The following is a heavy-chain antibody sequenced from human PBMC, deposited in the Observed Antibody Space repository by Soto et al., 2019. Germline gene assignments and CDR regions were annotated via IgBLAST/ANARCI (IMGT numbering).Heavy chain of an antibody. CDR2: IYPGESDT. J-gene: IGHJ4*02. Sequence: GESLKISCKGSGYSFTSYWIGWVRQMPGKGLEWMGIIYPGESDTRYSPSFQGQVTISADKSISTAYLQWSSLKASDTAMYYCASNIAAAGTLFDYWAREPWSPSPQ. D-gene: IGHD6-13*01. CDR1: GYSFTSYW. CDR3: ASNIAAAGTLFDY. V-gene: IGHV5-51*01.